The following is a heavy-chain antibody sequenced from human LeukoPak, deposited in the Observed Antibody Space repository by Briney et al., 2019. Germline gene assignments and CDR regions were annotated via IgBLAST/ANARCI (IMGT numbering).Heavy chain of an antibody. V-gene: IGHV3-30*02. CDR1: GFTFSSYG. J-gene: IGHJ4*02. CDR3: AKDKGPTYYFDY. Sequence: GGSLRLSCAASGFTFSSYGLHWVRQAPGKGLEWVAFIRYDGSDNYYADSVKGRFIISRDNSKNTLYLQMNSLRAEDTAVYYCAKDKGPTYYFDYWGQGTLVTVSS. CDR2: IRYDGSDN.